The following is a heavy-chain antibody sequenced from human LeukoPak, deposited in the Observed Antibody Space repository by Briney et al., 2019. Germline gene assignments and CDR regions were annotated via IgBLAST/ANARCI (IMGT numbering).Heavy chain of an antibody. CDR2: IWYDGSNK. Sequence: GRSLRLSCAASGFTFSSYGMYWVRQAPGKGLEWVAVIWYDGSNKYYADSVKGRFTISRDNSKNTLYLQMNSLRAEDTAVYYCARGSSSGWKFDYWGQGTLVTVSS. CDR3: ARGSSSGWKFDY. CDR1: GFTFSSYG. J-gene: IGHJ4*02. V-gene: IGHV3-33*01. D-gene: IGHD6-19*01.